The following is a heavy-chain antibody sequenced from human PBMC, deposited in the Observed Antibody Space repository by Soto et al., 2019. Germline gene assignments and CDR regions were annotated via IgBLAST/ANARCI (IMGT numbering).Heavy chain of an antibody. CDR3: AQDIRYDSNGYFDY. CDR2: IRGASGSI. Sequence: LRLSCAASVFTFEDYAMPWVRQVTGKGLESVTGIRGASGSIGYVDAVKRRFTISRDIAKNSLVLQMNSLRAEDTGLYYCAQDIRYDSNGYFDYWGQGTLVTVYS. D-gene: IGHD3-22*01. CDR1: VFTFEDYA. J-gene: IGHJ4*02. V-gene: IGHV3-9*01.